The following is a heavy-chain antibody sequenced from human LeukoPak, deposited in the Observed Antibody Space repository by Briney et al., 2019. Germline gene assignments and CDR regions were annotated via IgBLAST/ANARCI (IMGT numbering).Heavy chain of an antibody. CDR2: INPNSGGT. CDR1: GYTFTGYY. D-gene: IGHD5-12*01. V-gene: IGHV1-2*02. CDR3: ANRRPREYSGYDSPFDY. Sequence: ASVKVSCKASGYTFTGYYMHWVRQAPGQGLEWMGWINPNSGGTNYAQKFQGRVTMTRDTSISTAYMELSRLRSDDTAVYYCANRRPREYSGYDSPFDYWGQGTLVTVSS. J-gene: IGHJ4*02.